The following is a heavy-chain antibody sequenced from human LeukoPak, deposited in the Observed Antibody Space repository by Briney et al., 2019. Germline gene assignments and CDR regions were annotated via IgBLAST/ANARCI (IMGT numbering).Heavy chain of an antibody. V-gene: IGHV3-33*01. CDR1: GFTFSSYG. CDR2: IWYDGSNK. J-gene: IGHJ5*02. CDR3: ARDDARITMVRGVIRFDP. D-gene: IGHD3-10*01. Sequence: GGSLRLSCAASGFTFSSYGMHWVRQAPGKGLEWVAVIWYDGSNKYYADSVKGRFTISRDNSKNTLYLQMNSLRAEDTAVYYCARDDARITMVRGVIRFDPWGQGTLVTVSS.